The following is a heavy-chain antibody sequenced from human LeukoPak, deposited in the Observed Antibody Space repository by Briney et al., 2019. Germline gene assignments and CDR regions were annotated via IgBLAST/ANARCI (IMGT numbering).Heavy chain of an antibody. Sequence: SETLSLTCTVSGGSISGYYWSWIRQPPGNGLEWIGYIYYSGSTNYNPSLKSLVTISVDTSKNQFSLKLSSVTAAETAVYYCARGRGIVATISDYWGQGTLATVSS. D-gene: IGHD5-12*01. J-gene: IGHJ4*02. CDR3: ARGRGIVATISDY. V-gene: IGHV4-59*01. CDR2: IYYSGST. CDR1: GGSISGYY.